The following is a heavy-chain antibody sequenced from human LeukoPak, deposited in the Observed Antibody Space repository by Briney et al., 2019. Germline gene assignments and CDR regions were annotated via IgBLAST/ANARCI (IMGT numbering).Heavy chain of an antibody. CDR1: GGSISSNSYY. Sequence: PSETLSLTCTVSGGSISSNSYYWGWIRQPPGKGLEWIGSIYYSGSTYYNPSLKSRVTISVDTSKNQFSLKLSSVTAADTAVYYCARDSTGDSSAFDYRGQGTLVTVSS. D-gene: IGHD3-22*01. J-gene: IGHJ4*02. V-gene: IGHV4-39*02. CDR3: ARDSTGDSSAFDY. CDR2: IYYSGST.